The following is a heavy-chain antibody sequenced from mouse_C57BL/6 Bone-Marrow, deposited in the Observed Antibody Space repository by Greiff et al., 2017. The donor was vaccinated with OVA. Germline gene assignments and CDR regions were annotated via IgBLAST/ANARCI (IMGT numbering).Heavy chain of an antibody. Sequence: EVQLQQSGAELVRPGASVKLSCTASGFNIKDDYMHWVKQRPEQGLEWIGWIDPENGDTEYASKFQGKATITADTSSNTAYLQLSSLTSEDTAVYYCTTKGGSSFAYWGQGTLVTVSA. CDR1: GFNIKDDY. V-gene: IGHV14-4*01. D-gene: IGHD1-1*02. J-gene: IGHJ3*01. CDR3: TTKGGSSFAY. CDR2: IDPENGDT.